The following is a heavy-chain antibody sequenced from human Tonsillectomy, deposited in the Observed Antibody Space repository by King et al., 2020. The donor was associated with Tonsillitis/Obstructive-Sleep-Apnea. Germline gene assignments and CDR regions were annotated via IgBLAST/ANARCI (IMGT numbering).Heavy chain of an antibody. Sequence: VQLVESGGGLVQPGRSLRLSCAASGFTFDDYAMHWVRQAPGKGLEWVAGISWNSGSIGYADSVKGRFTISRDNARNSLYLQMNSLRAEDTAFYYCIKGGVATILPVDYWGQGTLVTVSS. J-gene: IGHJ4*01. CDR3: IKGGVATILPVDY. D-gene: IGHD5-12*01. CDR2: ISWNSGSI. V-gene: IGHV3-9*01. CDR1: GFTFDDYA.